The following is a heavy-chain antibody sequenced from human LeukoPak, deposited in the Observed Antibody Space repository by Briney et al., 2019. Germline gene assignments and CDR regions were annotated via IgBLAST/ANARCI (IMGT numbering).Heavy chain of an antibody. Sequence: GGSLRLSCAASGFTFSSYAMHWVRQAPGKGPEWVSGISSGGSTYYADSVKGRFTASRDNSKKTLYLHMNSLRDEDTAVYSCAKGLYYPSYYMDVWGKGTTVTVSS. CDR2: ISSGGST. CDR3: AKGLYYPSYYMDV. V-gene: IGHV3-23*01. J-gene: IGHJ6*03. D-gene: IGHD3-10*01. CDR1: GFTFSSYA.